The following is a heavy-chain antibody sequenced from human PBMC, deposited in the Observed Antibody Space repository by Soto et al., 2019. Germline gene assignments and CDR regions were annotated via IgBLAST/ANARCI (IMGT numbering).Heavy chain of an antibody. V-gene: IGHV4-39*07. CDR3: ARDVGYCSGGSCYSLPHFDY. J-gene: IGHJ4*02. Sequence: SETLSLTCTVSGGSISSSSYYWGWIRQPPGKGLEWIGSIYYSGSTYYNPSLKSRVTISVDTSKNQFSLKLSSVTAADTAVYYCARDVGYCSGGSCYSLPHFDYWGQGTLVTV. CDR2: IYYSGST. CDR1: GGSISSSSYY. D-gene: IGHD2-15*01.